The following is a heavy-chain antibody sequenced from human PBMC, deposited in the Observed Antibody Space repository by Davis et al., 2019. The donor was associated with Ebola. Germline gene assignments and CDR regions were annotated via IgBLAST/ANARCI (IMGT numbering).Heavy chain of an antibody. D-gene: IGHD4-17*01. V-gene: IGHV3-23*01. CDR1: GFTFSSYA. J-gene: IGHJ4*02. CDR2: ISGGGGST. CDR3: ARHDYGDSHFDY. Sequence: GESLKISCAASGFTFSSYAMSWVRQAPGKGLEWVSAISGGGGSTYYADSVKGRFTISRDNSKNTLYLQMNSLRAEDTAVYYCARHDYGDSHFDYWGQGTLVTVSS.